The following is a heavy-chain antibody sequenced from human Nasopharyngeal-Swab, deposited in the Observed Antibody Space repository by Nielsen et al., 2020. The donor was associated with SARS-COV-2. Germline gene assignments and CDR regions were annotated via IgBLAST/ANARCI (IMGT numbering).Heavy chain of an antibody. J-gene: IGHJ4*02. Sequence: VRQAPGEGLEWVSVIYSGGSTYYADSVKGRFTISRDNSKNTLYLQMNSLRAEDTAVYYCARDKGGNSPPYYFDYWGQGTLVTVSS. CDR2: IYSGGST. CDR3: ARDKGGNSPPYYFDY. V-gene: IGHV3-53*01. D-gene: IGHD4-23*01.